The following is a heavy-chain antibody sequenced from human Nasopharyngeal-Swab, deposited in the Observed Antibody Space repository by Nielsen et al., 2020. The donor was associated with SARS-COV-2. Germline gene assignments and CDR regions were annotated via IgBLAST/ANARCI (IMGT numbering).Heavy chain of an antibody. CDR1: GGTFSSYA. CDR3: VRPRYCSAASCDRHSGVGLFDY. D-gene: IGHD2-8*02. V-gene: IGHV1-69*04. J-gene: IGHJ4*02. CDR2: IIPILGIA. Sequence: SAKVSSKASGGTFSSYAVSGVRQEPGQGREWMGRIIPILGIANYAQKFQGRVTITADKSTSTAYMELSSLRSEDTAVYYCVRPRYCSAASCDRHSGVGLFDYWGQGTLVTVSS.